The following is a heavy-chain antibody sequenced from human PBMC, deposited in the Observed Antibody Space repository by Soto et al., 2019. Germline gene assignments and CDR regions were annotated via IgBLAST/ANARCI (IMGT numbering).Heavy chain of an antibody. V-gene: IGHV3-11*01. J-gene: IGHJ4*01. CDR3: VRTSPGFDS. CDR1: GFTFSDYY. CDR2: IDTSPSMI. Sequence: GGSLRLSCSASGFTFSDYYMSWIRQAQGKGLEWLSFIDTSPSMIYYADSVRGRFTISRDNAKNSLYLQMNSLRAEDTAGYYCVRTSPGFDSWRQRTLVTVSS.